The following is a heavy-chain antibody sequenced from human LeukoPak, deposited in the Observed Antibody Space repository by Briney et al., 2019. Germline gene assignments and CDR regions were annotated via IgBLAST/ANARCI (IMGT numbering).Heavy chain of an antibody. CDR1: XXSXXTNXW. CDR3: XXXXXXXXXFEY. CDR2: IFHSESG. V-gene: IGHV4-4*01. J-gene: IGHJ4*01. Sequence: VXXXSXXTNXWWSWVRQTPGEXXEWIGEIFHSESGNSNPSLESRLTISLXKSKNHFSLELTSVTAADTALYFXXXXXXXXXXFEYWXXXXLVTVSS.